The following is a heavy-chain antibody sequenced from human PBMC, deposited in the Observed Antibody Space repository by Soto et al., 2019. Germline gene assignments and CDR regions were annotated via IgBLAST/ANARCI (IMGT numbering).Heavy chain of an antibody. CDR1: GFSLSTSGVG. CDR2: IYWNDDK. J-gene: IGHJ6*02. D-gene: IGHD5-12*01. Sequence: QITLKESGPTLAKPTQTLTLTCSFSGFSLSTSGVGVGWIRQPPGKALEWLAVIYWNDDKRYSPSLKSRLTITEDTPKNQVVLTMTNMDPVDTATYYCAHTGYSGLNLYFFYGLDVWGQGTTVTVSS. V-gene: IGHV2-5*01. CDR3: AHTGYSGLNLYFFYGLDV.